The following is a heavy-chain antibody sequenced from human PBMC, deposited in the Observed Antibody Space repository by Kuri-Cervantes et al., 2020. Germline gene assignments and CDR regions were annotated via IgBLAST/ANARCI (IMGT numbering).Heavy chain of an antibody. CDR2: MNPNSGNT. J-gene: IGHJ3*02. D-gene: IGHD5-24*01. CDR1: GYTFTSYD. V-gene: IGHV1-8*03. Sequence: ASVKVSCKASGYTFTSYDINWVRQATGQGLEWMGWMNPNSGNTGYAQKFQGRVTITTDESTSTAYMELSSLRSEDTAVYYCAREMATIYFDAFDIWGQGTMVTVSS. CDR3: AREMATIYFDAFDI.